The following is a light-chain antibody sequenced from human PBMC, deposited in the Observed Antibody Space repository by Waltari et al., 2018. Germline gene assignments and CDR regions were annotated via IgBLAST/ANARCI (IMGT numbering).Light chain of an antibody. J-gene: IGLJ2*01. CDR2: EVK. CDR3: SSYAGTDNFVV. V-gene: IGLV2-8*01. CDR1: SSDVWSYDD. Sequence: QSALTQPPSASGSPGPSVTISCTRTSSDVWSYDDVSWYQHHPDKAPKLIMFEVKKWPSGVPDRFSGSKSGNTASLTVSGLQAEDEADYYCSSYAGTDNFVVFGGGTKLTVL.